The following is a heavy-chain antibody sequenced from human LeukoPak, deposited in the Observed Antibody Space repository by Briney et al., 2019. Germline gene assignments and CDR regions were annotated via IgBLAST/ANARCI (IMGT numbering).Heavy chain of an antibody. Sequence: GGSLRLSCAASGFTFSSYAMSLVRQAPGKGLEWVSAISGSGGSTYYADSVKGRFTISRDNSKNTLYLQMNSLRAEDTAIYYCAKGRGMITFGGNPTDYWGQGTLVTVSS. CDR2: ISGSGGST. J-gene: IGHJ4*02. V-gene: IGHV3-23*01. CDR1: GFTFSSYA. D-gene: IGHD3-16*01. CDR3: AKGRGMITFGGNPTDY.